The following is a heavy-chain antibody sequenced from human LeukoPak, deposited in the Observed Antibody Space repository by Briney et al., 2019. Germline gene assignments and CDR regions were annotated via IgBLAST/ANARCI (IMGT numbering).Heavy chain of an antibody. CDR1: GGSISSSSYY. D-gene: IGHD2-15*01. CDR2: FYYSGST. V-gene: IGHV4-39*01. J-gene: IGHJ4*02. Sequence: SETLSLTCTVSGGSISSSSYYWGWIRQPPGKGLEWIGSFYYSGSTYYNPSLKSRVTISVDTSKNQFSLKLSSVTAADTAVYYCVRRLGGVVAAFDYWGQGTLVTVSS. CDR3: VRRLGGVVAAFDY.